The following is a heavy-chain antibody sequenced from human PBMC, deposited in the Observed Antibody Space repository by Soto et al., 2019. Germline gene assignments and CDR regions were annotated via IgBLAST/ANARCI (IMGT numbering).Heavy chain of an antibody. CDR3: VKDQRIVVVAPFDP. V-gene: IGHV3-64D*08. CDR1: GFSFSSYA. Sequence: GGSVRLSCSASGFSFSSYAMHWVRQAPGKGLEYVSAISSNGGSTYYADSVKGRFTISRDNSKNTLYLQMSSLRAEDTAVYYCVKDQRIVVVAPFDPWGQGTLVTVSS. J-gene: IGHJ5*02. CDR2: ISSNGGST. D-gene: IGHD2-15*01.